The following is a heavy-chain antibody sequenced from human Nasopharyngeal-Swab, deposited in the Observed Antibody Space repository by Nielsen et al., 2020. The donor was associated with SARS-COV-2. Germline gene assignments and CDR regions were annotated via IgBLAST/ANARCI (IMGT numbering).Heavy chain of an antibody. CDR3: AKIQGYYYGMDV. CDR1: GFTFDAYA. J-gene: IGHJ6*02. Sequence: GGSLRLSCAASGFTFDAYAMHWVRQAPGKGLEWVSGISWNSGSIGYADSVKGRFTISRDNAKNSLYLQMNSLRAEDTALYYCAKIQGYYYGMDVWGQGTTVTVSS. CDR2: ISWNSGSI. V-gene: IGHV3-9*01.